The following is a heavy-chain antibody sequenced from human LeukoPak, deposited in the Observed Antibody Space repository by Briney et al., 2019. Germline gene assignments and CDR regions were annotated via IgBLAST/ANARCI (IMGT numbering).Heavy chain of an antibody. CDR2: IYYSGST. Sequence: SETLSLTCTVSGGSISSYYWSWIRQPPGKGLEWIGYIYYSGSTNYNPSLKSRVTISVDTSKNQFSLKLCSVTAADTAVYYCARDLGAAAGYGYYYYMDVWGKGTTVTVSS. CDR1: GGSISSYY. J-gene: IGHJ6*03. D-gene: IGHD6-13*01. V-gene: IGHV4-59*12. CDR3: ARDLGAAAGYGYYYYMDV.